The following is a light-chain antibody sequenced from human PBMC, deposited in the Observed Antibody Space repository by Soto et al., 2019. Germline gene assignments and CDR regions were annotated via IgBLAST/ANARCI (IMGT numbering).Light chain of an antibody. CDR3: AACDDSLNGAV. Sequence: QSVLTQPPSASGTPGQRVTISCSGSSSNIGSNTVNWYQQLPGTAPKLLIYSNNQRPSGVPDRFSGSKSGTSASLAISGPQSEDEADYYCAACDDSLNGAVFGGGTQLTVL. CDR1: SSNIGSNT. J-gene: IGLJ7*01. CDR2: SNN. V-gene: IGLV1-44*01.